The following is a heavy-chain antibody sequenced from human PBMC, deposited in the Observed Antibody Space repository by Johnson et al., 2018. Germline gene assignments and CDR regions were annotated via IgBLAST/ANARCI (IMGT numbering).Heavy chain of an antibody. Sequence: EVQLLESGGGLVQPGGSLRLSCAGAGFSFSSYWMSWVRQAPGKGLEWVANIKPEGGEKYYLDDVKGRFTICRDNDKKSLTLQMSSLRAEDTAIYYCARQWAAVLDAFESWGQGTMVTVSS. V-gene: IGHV3-7*01. J-gene: IGHJ3*01. CDR3: ARQWAAVLDAFES. CDR1: GFSFSSYW. D-gene: IGHD6-13*01. CDR2: IKPEGGEK.